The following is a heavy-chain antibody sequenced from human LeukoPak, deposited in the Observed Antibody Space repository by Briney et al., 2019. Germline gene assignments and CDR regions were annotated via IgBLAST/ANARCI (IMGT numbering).Heavy chain of an antibody. Sequence: GGSLRLSCAASGFTFNSYGMHWVRQVPGKGLEWVAIISYDGTNKYYADSVKGRFTISRDSSKNTLYLQMNSLRPEDTAVYYCARSSVGSGLTFDYWGQGTLVTVSS. V-gene: IGHV3-30*03. CDR2: ISYDGTNK. J-gene: IGHJ4*02. CDR3: ARSSVGSGLTFDY. D-gene: IGHD3-10*01. CDR1: GFTFNSYG.